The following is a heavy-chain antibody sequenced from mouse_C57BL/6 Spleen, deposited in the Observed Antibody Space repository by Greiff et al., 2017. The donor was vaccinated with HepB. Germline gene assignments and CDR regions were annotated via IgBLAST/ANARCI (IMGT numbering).Heavy chain of an antibody. Sequence: EVKLVESGGGLVKPGGSLKFSCAASGFTFSDYGMHWVRQAPEKGLEWVAYISSGSSTIYYADTVKGRFTISRDNAKNTLFLQMTSLRSEDTAMYYCASRGDYYGSSYGAMDYWGQGTSVTVSS. J-gene: IGHJ4*01. D-gene: IGHD1-1*01. V-gene: IGHV5-17*01. CDR2: ISSGSSTI. CDR3: ASRGDYYGSSYGAMDY. CDR1: GFTFSDYG.